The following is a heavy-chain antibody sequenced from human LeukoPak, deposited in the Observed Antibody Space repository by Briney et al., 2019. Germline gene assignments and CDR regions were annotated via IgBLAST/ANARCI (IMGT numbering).Heavy chain of an antibody. J-gene: IGHJ3*02. Sequence: SETLSLTCTVSGGSISSYYWSWIRQPPGKGLEWIGYICYSGSTNYNPSLKSRVTISVDTSKNQFSLKLSSVTAADTAVYYCARERGVIVRSDAFDIWGQGTMVTVSS. D-gene: IGHD3-10*01. CDR1: GGSISSYY. CDR3: ARERGVIVRSDAFDI. V-gene: IGHV4-59*12. CDR2: ICYSGST.